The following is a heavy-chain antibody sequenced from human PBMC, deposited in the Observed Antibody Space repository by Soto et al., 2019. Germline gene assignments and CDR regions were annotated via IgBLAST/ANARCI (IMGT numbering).Heavy chain of an antibody. D-gene: IGHD2-21*02. CDR1: GFSFSTYS. Sequence: GGSLRLSCEASGFSFSTYSMHWVRQAPGKGLEWVSSIGRRSDIYYADSVKGRFTISRDNAKNSVSLQMNSLRDEDTAVYYCASEVTVWPLAYCLDVWCQGITVTLSS. V-gene: IGHV3-21*01. J-gene: IGHJ6*02. CDR3: ASEVTVWPLAYCLDV. CDR2: IGRRSDI.